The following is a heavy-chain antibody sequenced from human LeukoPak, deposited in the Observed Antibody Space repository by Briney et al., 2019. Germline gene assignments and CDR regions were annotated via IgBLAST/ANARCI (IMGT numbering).Heavy chain of an antibody. CDR2: IYPGDSDT. D-gene: IGHD6-19*01. CDR3: ARRGKAVAGFRTVASGSDY. J-gene: IGHJ4*02. CDR1: GYSFTSYW. V-gene: IGHV5-51*01. Sequence: GESLKISCKGSGYSFTSYWIGWVRQVPGKGLEWMGIIYPGDSDTRYSPSFQGQVTISADKSISTAYLQWSSLKASDTAMYYCARRGKAVAGFRTVASGSDYWGQGTLVTVSS.